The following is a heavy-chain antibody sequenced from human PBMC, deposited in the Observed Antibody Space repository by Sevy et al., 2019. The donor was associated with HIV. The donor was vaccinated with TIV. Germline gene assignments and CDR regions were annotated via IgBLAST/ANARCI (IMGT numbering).Heavy chain of an antibody. CDR2: ISYDGNYR. CDR1: GFTFSTYD. D-gene: IGHD3-16*01. J-gene: IGHJ6*02. V-gene: IGHV3-30*18. Sequence: GGSLRLSCAASGFTFSTYDIHWVRQAPGKGLEWMAIISYDGNYREYADSVRGRFSMSRDNSNNTVYLQMNGLSIEDTAVYYCAKNRPPRGSYFSRHAMDVWGRGTTVTVSS. CDR3: AKNRPPRGSYFSRHAMDV.